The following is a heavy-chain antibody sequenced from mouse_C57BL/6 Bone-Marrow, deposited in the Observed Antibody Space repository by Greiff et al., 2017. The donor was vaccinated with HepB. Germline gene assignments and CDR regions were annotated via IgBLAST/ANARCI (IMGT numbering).Heavy chain of an antibody. CDR1: GFTFSSYT. CDR2: ISGGGGNT. CDR3: ARHEGYYGSSHY. D-gene: IGHD1-1*01. Sequence: EVKLVESGGGLVKPGGSLKLSCAASGFTFSSYTMSWVRQTPEKRLEWVATISGGGGNTYYPDSVKGRFTISRDNAKNTLYLQMSSLRSEDTALYYCARHEGYYGSSHYWGQGTTLTVSS. J-gene: IGHJ2*01. V-gene: IGHV5-9*01.